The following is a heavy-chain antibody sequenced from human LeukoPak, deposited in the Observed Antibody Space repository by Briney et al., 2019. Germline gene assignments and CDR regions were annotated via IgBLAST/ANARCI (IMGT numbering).Heavy chain of an antibody. D-gene: IGHD2-15*01. CDR3: ARDLEGFRRGPTWSFDY. CDR2: IYSDNT. Sequence: PGGSLRLSCTVSGFTVSTNSMSWVRQAPGQGLEWVSFIYSDNTHYSDSVKGRFTISRDNSKNTLYLQMNSLRSEDTAVYYCARDLEGFRRGPTWSFDYWGQGTLVTVSS. J-gene: IGHJ4*02. CDR1: GFTVSTNS. V-gene: IGHV3-53*05.